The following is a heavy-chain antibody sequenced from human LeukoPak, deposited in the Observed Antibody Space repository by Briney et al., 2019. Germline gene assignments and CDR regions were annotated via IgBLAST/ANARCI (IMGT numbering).Heavy chain of an antibody. D-gene: IGHD7-27*01. CDR2: IYPGDSDT. J-gene: IGHJ5*02. Sequence: SGESLKISCKGSGYSFTSYWIGWVRQTPGKGLEWMGIIYPGDSDTTYSPSFQGQVTISADKSISTAYLQWSSLKASDNAIYYCARGGEFAAHHWGQGTLVTVSS. V-gene: IGHV5-51*01. CDR1: GYSFTSYW. CDR3: ARGGEFAAHH.